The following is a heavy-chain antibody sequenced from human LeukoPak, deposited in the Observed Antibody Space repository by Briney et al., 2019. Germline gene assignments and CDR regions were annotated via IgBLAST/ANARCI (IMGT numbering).Heavy chain of an antibody. CDR3: ARDTGWYFDL. CDR2: IYSGGST. CDR1: GFTFSSNY. J-gene: IGHJ2*01. Sequence: GGSLRLSCAASGFTFSSNYMSWVRQAPGKGLEWVSVIYSGGSTYYADSVKGRFTISRDNAKNTVFLQMISLRAEDTAVYYCARDTGWYFDLWGRGTLVTVSS. V-gene: IGHV3-66*01. D-gene: IGHD4-17*01.